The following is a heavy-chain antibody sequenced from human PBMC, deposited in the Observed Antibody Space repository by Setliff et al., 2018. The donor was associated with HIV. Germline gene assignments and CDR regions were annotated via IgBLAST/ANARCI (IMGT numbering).Heavy chain of an antibody. Sequence: SETLSLTCTVSGGSISSSSHYWGWNRQPPGKGLEWIGSIYNDGSTYYNPYLKSRVTISVDTSKNQFSLKLKSVTAADTALYYFTRSPGLRFVDSWGQGTLVTVS. CDR3: TRSPGLRFVDS. CDR1: GGSISSSSHY. V-gene: IGHV4-39*01. J-gene: IGHJ4*02. D-gene: IGHD3-3*01. CDR2: IYNDGST.